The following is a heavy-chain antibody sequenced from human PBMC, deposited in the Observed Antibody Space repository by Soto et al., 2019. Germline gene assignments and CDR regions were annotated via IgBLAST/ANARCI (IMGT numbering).Heavy chain of an antibody. D-gene: IGHD3-10*01. Sequence: QVELVESGGGVVQPGKSLRLSCVASGFSIRTYGMHWVRQAPGKGLEWVAVIWSDGSDQLSADSMKGRLTISRDNAKNTLYLQVNSLRADDTAAYFCATEPRMSSRGRGGMDVWGHGTTVIVSS. CDR1: GFSIRTYG. CDR2: IWSDGSDQ. J-gene: IGHJ6*02. V-gene: IGHV3-33*01. CDR3: ATEPRMSSRGRGGMDV.